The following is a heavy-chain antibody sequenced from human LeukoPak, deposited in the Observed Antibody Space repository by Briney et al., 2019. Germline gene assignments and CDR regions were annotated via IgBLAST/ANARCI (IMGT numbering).Heavy chain of an antibody. Sequence: SETLSLTCTVSGGSISSYYWSWIRQPPGKGLEWIGYIYYSGSTNYNPSLKSRVTISVDTSKNQFSLKLRSVTAADTAVYYCAIRAREQRDSSPGNCLDPWGQGTLVTVSS. D-gene: IGHD1/OR15-1a*01. CDR1: GGSISSYY. J-gene: IGHJ5*02. V-gene: IGHV4-59*08. CDR3: AIRAREQRDSSPGNCLDP. CDR2: IYYSGST.